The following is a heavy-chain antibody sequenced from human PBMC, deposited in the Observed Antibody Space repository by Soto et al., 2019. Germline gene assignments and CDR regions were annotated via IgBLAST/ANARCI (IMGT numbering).Heavy chain of an antibody. J-gene: IGHJ5*02. Sequence: QVHLVQSGAEVKKPGASVKVSCKASGYSFTDYYMHWVRQAPGQGLERLGWINTTTRGTNYTQRVQGRVTMTGDTSINTAYRELSRLRSDDTAVYYCARVGPTGWFDPWGQGTVVTVSS. CDR3: ARVGPTGWFDP. CDR1: GYSFTDYY. CDR2: INTTTRGT. V-gene: IGHV1-2*02.